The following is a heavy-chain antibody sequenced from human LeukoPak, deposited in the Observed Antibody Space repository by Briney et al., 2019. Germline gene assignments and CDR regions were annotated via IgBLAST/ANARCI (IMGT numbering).Heavy chain of an antibody. CDR1: GGSFSGYY. CDR2: INHSGST. CDR3: ARAVSTWIPLNPCVY. Sequence: SETLSLTCAVYGGSFSGYYWSWIRQPPGKGLEWIGEINHSGSTNYNPSLKSRVTISVDTPKNQFSLKLSSVTAADTAVYYCARAVSTWIPLNPCVYWGQGTLVTVSS. D-gene: IGHD5-18*01. V-gene: IGHV4-34*01. J-gene: IGHJ4*02.